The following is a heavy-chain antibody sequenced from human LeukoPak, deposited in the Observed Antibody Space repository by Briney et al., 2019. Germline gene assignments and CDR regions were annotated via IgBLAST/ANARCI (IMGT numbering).Heavy chain of an antibody. Sequence: ASVKVSCKASGYTFTSCGISWVRQAPGQGLEWMGWISAYNGNTNYAQKLQGRVTMTTDTSTSTAYMELRSLRSDDTAVYYCARDRYYGDYVYTSPDYWGQGTLVTVSS. J-gene: IGHJ4*02. CDR2: ISAYNGNT. CDR3: ARDRYYGDYVYTSPDY. D-gene: IGHD4-17*01. CDR1: GYTFTSCG. V-gene: IGHV1-18*01.